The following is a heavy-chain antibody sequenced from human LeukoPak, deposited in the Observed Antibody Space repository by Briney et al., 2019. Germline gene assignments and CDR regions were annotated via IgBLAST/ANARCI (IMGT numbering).Heavy chain of an antibody. J-gene: IGHJ4*02. CDR3: AKNSPLGGVYEN. Sequence: PGGSLRLSCAASGFTFSSYGMHWVRQAPGKGLEWVAVIWYDGSNKYYADSVKGRFTISRDDSKNTLYLQMNNLRAEDTAVYSCAKNSPLGGVYENWGRGTLVTVSS. CDR2: IWYDGSNK. D-gene: IGHD3-16*01. V-gene: IGHV3-33*06. CDR1: GFTFSSYG.